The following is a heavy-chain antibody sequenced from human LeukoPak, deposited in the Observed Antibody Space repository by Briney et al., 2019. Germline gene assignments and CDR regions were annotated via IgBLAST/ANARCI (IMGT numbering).Heavy chain of an antibody. J-gene: IGHJ4*02. V-gene: IGHV3-48*04. D-gene: IGHD4-17*01. CDR2: ISYSSYTV. Sequence: PGGSLRLSCAASGFAFSGYSMNWIRQAPGKGLGWVAYISYSSYTVHYADSVKGRFTISRDNAKNSLYLQMNSLRAEDTAMYYCARDGDGNFDYWGQGALVTVSS. CDR3: ARDGDGNFDY. CDR1: GFAFSGYS.